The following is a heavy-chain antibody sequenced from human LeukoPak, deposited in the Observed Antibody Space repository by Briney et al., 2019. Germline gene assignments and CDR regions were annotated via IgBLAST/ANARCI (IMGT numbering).Heavy chain of an antibody. Sequence: GGSLRLSCAASGFTFSNCAMSWVRQAPGKGLEWVSTIIDSGNSLYYADSVEGRFTISRDNSKNTLYLQMNSLRAGDTAVYYCAKDPIFSGSYGVFDSWGQGTLVTVSS. V-gene: IGHV3-23*01. D-gene: IGHD1-26*01. CDR3: AKDPIFSGSYGVFDS. CDR1: GFTFSNCA. CDR2: IIDSGNSL. J-gene: IGHJ4*02.